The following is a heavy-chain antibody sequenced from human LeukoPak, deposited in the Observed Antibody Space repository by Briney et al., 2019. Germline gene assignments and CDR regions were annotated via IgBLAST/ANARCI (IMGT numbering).Heavy chain of an antibody. J-gene: IGHJ5*02. D-gene: IGHD2-2*02. CDR1: GGCISSGGYY. CDR2: IYYSGST. V-gene: IGHV4-31*03. Sequence: SETLSLTCTVSGGCISSGGYYWSWIRQHPGKGLEWIGYIYYSGSTYYNPSLKSRVTISVDTSKNQFSLKLSSVTAADTAVYYCARGTLGYCSSTSCYTTPWFDPWGQGTLVTVSS. CDR3: ARGTLGYCSSTSCYTTPWFDP.